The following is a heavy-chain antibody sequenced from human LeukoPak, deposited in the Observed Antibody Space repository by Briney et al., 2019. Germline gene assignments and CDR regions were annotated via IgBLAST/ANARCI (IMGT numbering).Heavy chain of an antibody. J-gene: IGHJ4*02. CDR1: GYTFTSYG. V-gene: IGHV1-18*01. CDR3: ARGRDIAEAHY. D-gene: IGHD6-13*01. CDR2: ISAYNGNT. Sequence: ASVKVSCKASGYTFTSYGISWVRQAPGQGLEWMGWISAYNGNTNYDQKFQGRITMTTDTSTSTAYMELRSLRSDDTAVYYCARGRDIAEAHYWGQGTLVTVSS.